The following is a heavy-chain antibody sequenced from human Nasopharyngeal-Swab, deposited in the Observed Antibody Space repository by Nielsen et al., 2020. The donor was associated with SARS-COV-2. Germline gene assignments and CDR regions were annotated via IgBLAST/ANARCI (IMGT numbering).Heavy chain of an antibody. V-gene: IGHV1-2*04. CDR1: GYSFTANY. D-gene: IGHD3-22*01. CDR2: INPNSGAT. Sequence: ASVKVSCKASGYSFTANYIQWVRQVPGQGLEWMGWINPNSGATNYAQKFQGWVTLTRDASIRTAYMDLSRLKSDDTAVYYCARDGRLTSSYYKNYYMDAWGKGTTVTVSS. J-gene: IGHJ6*03. CDR3: ARDGRLTSSYYKNYYMDA.